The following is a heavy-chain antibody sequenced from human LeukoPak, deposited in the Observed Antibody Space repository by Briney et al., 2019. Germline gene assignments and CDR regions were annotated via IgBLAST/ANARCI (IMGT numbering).Heavy chain of an antibody. J-gene: IGHJ4*02. CDR3: ARIAAAGTATPL. D-gene: IGHD6-13*01. CDR2: ISYDGSNK. Sequence: GGSLRLSCAASGFTFSSYGMHWVRQAPGKGLEWVAVISYDGSNKYYADSVKGRFTISRDNSKNTLYLQMNSLRAEDTAVYYCARIAAAGTATPLWGQGTLVTVSS. V-gene: IGHV3-30*03. CDR1: GFTFSSYG.